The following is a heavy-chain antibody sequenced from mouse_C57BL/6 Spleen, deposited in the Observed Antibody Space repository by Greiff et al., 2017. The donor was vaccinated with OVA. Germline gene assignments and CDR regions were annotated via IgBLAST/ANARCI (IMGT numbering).Heavy chain of an antibody. D-gene: IGHD1-1*01. J-gene: IGHJ2*01. Sequence: VKLQQSDAELVKPGASVKISCKVSGYTFTDHTIHWMKQRPEQGLEWIGYIYPRDGSTKYNEKFKGKATLTADKSSSTAYMQLNSLTSEDSAVYFCARRYYGSSYYFDYWGQGTTLTVSS. CDR2: IYPRDGST. V-gene: IGHV1-78*01. CDR1: GYTFTDHT. CDR3: ARRYYGSSYYFDY.